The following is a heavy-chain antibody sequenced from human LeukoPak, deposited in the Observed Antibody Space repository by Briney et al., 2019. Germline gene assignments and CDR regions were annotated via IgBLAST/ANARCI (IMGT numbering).Heavy chain of an antibody. CDR2: IGAYNGNT. CDR1: GYTFTSYG. V-gene: IGHV1-18*04. J-gene: IGHJ3*02. D-gene: IGHD3-10*01. CDR3: ARELTMVRGVTLLGDAFDI. Sequence: ASVKVSCKASGYTFTSYGISWVRQAPGQGLEWMGWIGAYNGNTNYAQKLQGRVTMTTDTSTSTAYMELRSLRSDDTAVYCCARELTMVRGVTLLGDAFDIWGQGTMVTVPS.